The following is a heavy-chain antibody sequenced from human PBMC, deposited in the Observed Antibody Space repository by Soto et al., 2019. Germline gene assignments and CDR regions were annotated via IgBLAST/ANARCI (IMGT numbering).Heavy chain of an antibody. Sequence: SVKVSCKASGGTFSSYAISWVRQAPGQGLEWMGGIIPIFGTANYAQKFQGRVTITADESTSTAYMELSSLRSEDTAVYYCARSGHDSSGYYYYFDYWGQGTLVTVSS. CDR1: GGTFSSYA. CDR3: ARSGHDSSGYYYYFDY. CDR2: IIPIFGTA. J-gene: IGHJ4*02. V-gene: IGHV1-69*13. D-gene: IGHD3-22*01.